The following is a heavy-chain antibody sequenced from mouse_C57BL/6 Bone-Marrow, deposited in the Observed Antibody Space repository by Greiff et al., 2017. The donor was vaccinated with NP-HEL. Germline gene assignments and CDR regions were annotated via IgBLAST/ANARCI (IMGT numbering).Heavy chain of an antibody. CDR1: GYAFTNYL. CDR3: ARSPYSNYFYWYFDV. Sequence: VKLMESGAELVRPGTSVKVSCKASGYAFTNYLIEWVKQRPGQGLEWIGVINPGSGGTNYNEKFKGKATLTADKSSSTAYMQLSSLTSEDSAVYFCARSPYSNYFYWYFDVWGTGTTVTVSS. CDR2: INPGSGGT. V-gene: IGHV1-54*01. J-gene: IGHJ1*03. D-gene: IGHD2-5*01.